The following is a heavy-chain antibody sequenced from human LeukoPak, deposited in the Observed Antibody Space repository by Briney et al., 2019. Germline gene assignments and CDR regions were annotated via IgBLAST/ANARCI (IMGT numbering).Heavy chain of an antibody. V-gene: IGHV4-59*01. CDR1: XGSISSYD. J-gene: IGHJ5*02. CDR3: AKGSGSSPFDP. Sequence: KPSETLSLTCTVSXGSISSYDWSWIRQPPGKGLEWSGYIYYSGSTNYNPSLKSRVTISVDTSTNQFSLKLSSVTAADPAVYYCAKGSGSSPFDPWGQGTLVTVSS. D-gene: IGHD3-10*01. CDR2: IYYSGST.